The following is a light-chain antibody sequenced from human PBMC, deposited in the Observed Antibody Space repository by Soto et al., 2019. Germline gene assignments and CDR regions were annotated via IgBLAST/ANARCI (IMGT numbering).Light chain of an antibody. CDR1: RGHSSYA. CDR2: VNSDGRH. Sequence: QAVVTQSPSASSSLGASVKLTCTLRRGHSSYAIAWHQQQPDKGPRYLMRVNSDGRHTKGDGIPDRFSGSSSGAERYLTISSLQSEDEADYYCQTWGTGIVFGGGTKLTVL. J-gene: IGLJ3*02. CDR3: QTWGTGIV. V-gene: IGLV4-69*01.